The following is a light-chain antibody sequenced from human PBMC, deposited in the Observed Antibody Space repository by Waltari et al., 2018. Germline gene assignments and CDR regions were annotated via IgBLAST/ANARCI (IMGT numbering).Light chain of an antibody. CDR2: SAS. CDR1: QSVLYSSNNKNY. Sequence: IVMTQSPDSLAVSLGERATINCKSSQSVLYSSNNKNYLAWYQQKAGQPPTLLIYSASNRASGVPDRFSGSGSGTDFTLTISSLQAEDVAVYYCQQYYATPPWTFGQGTKVEIK. J-gene: IGKJ1*01. V-gene: IGKV4-1*01. CDR3: QQYYATPPWT.